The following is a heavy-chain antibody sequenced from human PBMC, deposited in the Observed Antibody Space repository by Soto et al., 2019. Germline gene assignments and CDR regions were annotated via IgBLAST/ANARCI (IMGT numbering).Heavy chain of an antibody. CDR2: IYHSGST. Sequence: PSETLSLTCAVSGGSISSSNWWSWVRQPPGKGLEWIGEIYHSGSTNYNPSLKSRVTIPVDKSKNQFSLKLSSVTAADTAVYYCARVGAVAGTGYYYYYYGMDVWGQGTTVTV. J-gene: IGHJ6*02. CDR1: GGSISSSNW. V-gene: IGHV4-4*02. CDR3: ARVGAVAGTGYYYYYYGMDV. D-gene: IGHD6-19*01.